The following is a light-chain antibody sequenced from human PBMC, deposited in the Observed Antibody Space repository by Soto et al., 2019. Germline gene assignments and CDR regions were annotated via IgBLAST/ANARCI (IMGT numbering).Light chain of an antibody. J-gene: IGKJ2*01. Sequence: DIQMTQSPSTLSASLGDRVTITCRASQNINMWLAWYQLKPGKAPKVLISMTSNLESGVPSRFSGSGSGTDFTLTITSLQPDDFAKYYCQQYHFYSTFGQGTKLEIK. V-gene: IGKV1-5*03. CDR1: QNINMW. CDR2: MTS. CDR3: QQYHFYST.